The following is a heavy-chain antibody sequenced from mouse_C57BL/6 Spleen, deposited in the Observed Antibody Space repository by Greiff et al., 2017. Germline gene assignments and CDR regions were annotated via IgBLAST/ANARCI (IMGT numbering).Heavy chain of an antibody. CDR1: GYTFTSYW. D-gene: IGHD1-1*01. CDR2: IYPSDSET. J-gene: IGHJ3*01. V-gene: IGHV1-61*01. CDR3: AREDYGSSPFAY. Sequence: QVQLQQPGAELVRPGSSVTLSCKASGYTFTSYWMDWVKQRPGQGLEWIGNIYPSDSETHYNQKFKDKATLTVDKSSSTAYMQLSSLTSEDSAVYYCAREDYGSSPFAYWGQGTLVTVSA.